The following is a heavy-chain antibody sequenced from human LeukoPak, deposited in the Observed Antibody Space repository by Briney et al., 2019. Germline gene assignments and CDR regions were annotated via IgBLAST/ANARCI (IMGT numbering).Heavy chain of an antibody. CDR3: TKDLHLDSSG. CDR2: IKTDGSAK. D-gene: IGHD3-22*01. J-gene: IGHJ4*02. V-gene: IGHV3-7*01. Sequence: PGGSLRLSCAASGFRFSDYWMTWVRQAPGKGLECVANIKTDGSAKYYPDSVKGRFTVSRDNAKNSLYLQMNNMRVEDTAIYYCTKDLHLDSSGWGQGTLVTVSS. CDR1: GFRFSDYW.